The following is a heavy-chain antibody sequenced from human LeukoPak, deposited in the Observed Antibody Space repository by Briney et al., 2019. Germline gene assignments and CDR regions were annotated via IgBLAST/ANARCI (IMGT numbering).Heavy chain of an antibody. V-gene: IGHV3-73*01. Sequence: GGSLRLSCAASGFTFSGSTMHWVRQASGKGLEWVGRIRSKANSYATAYAASVKGRFTIPRDDSKNTAFLQMNSLKAEDTAVYYCTRGGHNNYYDGMDVWGQGTTVIVSS. D-gene: IGHD5-24*01. CDR1: GFTFSGST. J-gene: IGHJ6*02. CDR2: IRSKANSYAT. CDR3: TRGGHNNYYDGMDV.